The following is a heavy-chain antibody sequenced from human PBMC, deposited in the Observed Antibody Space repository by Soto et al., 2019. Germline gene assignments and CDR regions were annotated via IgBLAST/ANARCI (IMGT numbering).Heavy chain of an antibody. D-gene: IGHD4-17*01. Sequence: SETLSLTCTVSGGSISSSSYYWGWIRQPPGKGLEWIGSIYYSGSTYYNPSLKSRVTISVDTSKNQFSLKLSSVTAADTAVYYCRGLEGDYDNYYYYMDVWGKGTTVTVSS. J-gene: IGHJ6*03. CDR2: IYYSGST. CDR1: GGSISSSSYY. CDR3: RGLEGDYDNYYYYMDV. V-gene: IGHV4-39*01.